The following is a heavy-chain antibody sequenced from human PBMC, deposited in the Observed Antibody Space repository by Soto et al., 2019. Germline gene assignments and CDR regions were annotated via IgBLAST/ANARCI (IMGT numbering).Heavy chain of an antibody. V-gene: IGHV2-5*02. CDR3: AHRRGSGSVSYRDY. D-gene: IGHD3-10*01. J-gene: IGHJ4*02. CDR2: IYWDDDK. CDR1: GFSLSTSGVG. Sequence: QITLKESGPTLVKPTQTLTLTCTFSGFSLSTSGVGVGWIRQPPGKALEWLALIYWDDDKRYSPSLKSRLTITKDTSKNQVVLTMTNMDPVDTATYYCAHRRGSGSVSYRDYWGQGMLVTVSS.